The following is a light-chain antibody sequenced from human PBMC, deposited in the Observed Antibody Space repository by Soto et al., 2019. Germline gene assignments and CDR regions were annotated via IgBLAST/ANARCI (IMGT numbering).Light chain of an antibody. Sequence: QSALTQPASVSGSPGQSITVSCTGTSSDVGGYNYVSWYQQHPGKAPKLMIYDVNNRPSGVSSRFSGSKSGNTASLPISGLQAEDDADYYCSSYTTRNTLVFGGGTKVTVL. J-gene: IGLJ2*01. CDR3: SSYTTRNTLV. V-gene: IGLV2-14*03. CDR2: DVN. CDR1: SSDVGGYNY.